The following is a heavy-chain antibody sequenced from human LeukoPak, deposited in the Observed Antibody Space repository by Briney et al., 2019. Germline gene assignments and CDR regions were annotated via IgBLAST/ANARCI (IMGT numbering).Heavy chain of an antibody. D-gene: IGHD3-3*01. J-gene: IGHJ6*02. CDR3: ARDFVYYDFWSGYFGSNDYYGMDV. CDR2: IWYDGSNK. CDR1: GFTFSSYG. Sequence: GGSLRLSCAASGFTFSSYGMHWVRQAPGKGLEWVAVIWYDGSNKYYADSVKGRFTISRGNSKNTLYLQMNSLRAEDTAVYYCARDFVYYDFWSGYFGSNDYYGMDVWGQGTTVTVSS. V-gene: IGHV3-33*01.